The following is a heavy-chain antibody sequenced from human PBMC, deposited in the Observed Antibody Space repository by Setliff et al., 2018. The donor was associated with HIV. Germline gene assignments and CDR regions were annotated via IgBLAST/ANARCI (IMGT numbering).Heavy chain of an antibody. CDR3: AKTLVVVASPLDF. CDR1: GFTFRTFA. Sequence: GGSLRLSCVASGFTFRTFAMHWVRQAPGKGLEWVAFIRYDGSNKYYADSVKGRFTISRDNSKNTLYLQMSGLTAEDTAIYYCAKTLVVVASPLDFWGQGTLVTVSS. V-gene: IGHV3-30*02. J-gene: IGHJ4*02. D-gene: IGHD2-15*01. CDR2: IRYDGSNK.